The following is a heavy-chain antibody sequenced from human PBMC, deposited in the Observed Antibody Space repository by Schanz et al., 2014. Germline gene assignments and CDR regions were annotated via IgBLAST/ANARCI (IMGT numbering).Heavy chain of an antibody. D-gene: IGHD6-25*01. CDR2: IYYSGGT. CDR3: ARDRLAAQGIDS. CDR1: GGSIHSDAFY. Sequence: QVQLQESGPGVVKPSQTLSLTCTVSGGSIHSDAFYWTWIRQHPGKGLEWVGYIYYSGGTYYSPSLKSRVSISLDTSKNQFSLSLSAVTAADTAVDYCARDRLAAQGIDSWGQGTLVTVSS. J-gene: IGHJ4*02. V-gene: IGHV4-31*03.